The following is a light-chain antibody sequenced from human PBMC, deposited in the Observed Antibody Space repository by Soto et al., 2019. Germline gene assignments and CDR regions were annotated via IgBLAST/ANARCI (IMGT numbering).Light chain of an antibody. Sequence: YELTQPPSVSVSPGQTASITCSGDKLGDKYACWYQQKPGQSPVLVIYQDSKRPSGIPERFSGSNSGNTATLTISGTQAMDEADYYCQAWDSSTASYVFGTGTKVTVL. J-gene: IGLJ1*01. V-gene: IGLV3-1*01. CDR3: QAWDSSTASYV. CDR2: QDS. CDR1: KLGDKY.